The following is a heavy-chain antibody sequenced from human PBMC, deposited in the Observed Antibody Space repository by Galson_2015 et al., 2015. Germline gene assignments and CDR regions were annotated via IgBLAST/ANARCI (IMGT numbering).Heavy chain of an antibody. Sequence: PALVNVTEPLTLTCTFSGFSLSTSGMCVSWIRQPPGKAMEWLALIDWDDDKYYRKSLKTRLTISKYTSKNQVVLTMTNMDPMDKATYYCARSYYYDSSGYLSYYYGMDVWAQGSTFPVSS. D-gene: IGHD3-22*01. V-gene: IGHV2-70*01. CDR2: IDWDDDK. CDR1: GFSLSTSGMC. J-gene: IGHJ6*01. CDR3: ARSYYYDSSGYLSYYYGMDV.